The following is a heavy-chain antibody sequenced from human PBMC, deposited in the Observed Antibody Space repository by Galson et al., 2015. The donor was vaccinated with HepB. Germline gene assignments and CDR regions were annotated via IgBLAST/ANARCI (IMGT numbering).Heavy chain of an antibody. Sequence: SLRLSCAASGFTFSSYSMNWVRQAPGKGLEWVSSISSSSSYIYYADSVKGRFTISRDNAKNSLYLQMNSLRAEDTAVYYCARDPTLGGFYGDYESPTGAFDIWGQGTMVTVSP. J-gene: IGHJ3*02. V-gene: IGHV3-21*01. CDR1: GFTFSSYS. CDR2: ISSSSSYI. CDR3: ARDPTLGGFYGDYESPTGAFDI. D-gene: IGHD4-17*01.